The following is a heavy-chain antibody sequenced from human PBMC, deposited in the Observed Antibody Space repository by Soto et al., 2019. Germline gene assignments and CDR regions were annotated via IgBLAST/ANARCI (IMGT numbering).Heavy chain of an antibody. CDR1: GFTFDDYA. D-gene: IGHD3-22*01. V-gene: IGHV3-9*01. J-gene: IGHJ3*02. Sequence: SLKISCAASGFTFDDYAMHWVRQAPGKGLEWVSGISWNSGSIGYADSVKGRFTISRDNAKNSLYLQMNSLRAEDTALYYCAKDLGDDMIVDRRDAFDIWGQGTMVTVSS. CDR3: AKDLGDDMIVDRRDAFDI. CDR2: ISWNSGSI.